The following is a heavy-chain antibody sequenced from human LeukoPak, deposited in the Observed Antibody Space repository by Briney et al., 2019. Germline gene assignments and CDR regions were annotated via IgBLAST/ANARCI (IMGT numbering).Heavy chain of an antibody. CDR2: IKSDGTST. Sequence: TGGSLRLSCAASGFSFRSYGMHWVRQAPGKGLVWVSRIKSDGTSTTYADSVKGRFTISRDNAKDTLYLQMNSLRDEDTAVYYCARENWGYYMDVWGNGTTVTVSS. J-gene: IGHJ6*03. D-gene: IGHD7-27*01. CDR3: ARENWGYYMDV. V-gene: IGHV3-74*01. CDR1: GFSFRSYG.